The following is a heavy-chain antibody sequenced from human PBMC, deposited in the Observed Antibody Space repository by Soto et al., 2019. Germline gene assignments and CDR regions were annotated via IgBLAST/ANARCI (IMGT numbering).Heavy chain of an antibody. Sequence: LSLTCTVSGGSVSSGGYYWSWIRQHPGKGLEWIGFTYYSGSTNYNPSLKSRVTISVDTSNNQFSLKLSSVTAADTAVYYCAGGYGDDWFDTRGQGTLVTVSS. V-gene: IGHV4-31*03. J-gene: IGHJ5*02. D-gene: IGHD4-17*01. CDR2: TYYSGST. CDR1: GGSVSSGGYY. CDR3: AGGYGDDWFDT.